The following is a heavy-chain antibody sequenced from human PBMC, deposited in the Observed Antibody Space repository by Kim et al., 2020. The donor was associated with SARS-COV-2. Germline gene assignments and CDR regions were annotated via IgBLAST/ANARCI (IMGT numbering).Heavy chain of an antibody. V-gene: IGHV3-48*03. J-gene: IGHJ6*02. D-gene: IGHD2-15*01. Sequence: VKGRFTISRDNAKNSLYRQMNSLRAEDTAVYYCARAEGVAGNYYYYGMDVWGQGTTVTVSS. CDR3: ARAEGVAGNYYYYGMDV.